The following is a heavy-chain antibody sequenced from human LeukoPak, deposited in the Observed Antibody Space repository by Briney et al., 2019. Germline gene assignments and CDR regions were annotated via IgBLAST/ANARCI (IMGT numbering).Heavy chain of an antibody. CDR3: ARVSSSWPHYYFDY. CDR2: IYYSGST. V-gene: IGHV4-39*07. Sequence: PSETLSLTCTVSGGSISSSSYYWGWIRQPPGKGLEWIGSIYYSGSTYYNPSLKSPVTISVDTSKNQFSLKLSSVTAADTAVFYCARVSSSWPHYYFDYWGQGTLVTVSS. J-gene: IGHJ4*02. D-gene: IGHD6-13*01. CDR1: GGSISSSSYY.